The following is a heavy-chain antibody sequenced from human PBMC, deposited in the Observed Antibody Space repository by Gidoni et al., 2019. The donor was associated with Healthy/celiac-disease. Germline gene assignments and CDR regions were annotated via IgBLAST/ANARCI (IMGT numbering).Heavy chain of an antibody. J-gene: IGHJ4*02. CDR3: ARIDDYTNYRTFDY. Sequence: EVQLVESGGGRVKPGGSLRLTCAASGCTFSSYTMNWVRQAPGKGLEWVSAITGSTNYIYYADSVKGRFTISRDNAKNSLYLQMNSLRAEDTAVYYCARIDDYTNYRTFDYWGQGTLVTVSS. D-gene: IGHD4-4*01. CDR2: ITGSTNYI. V-gene: IGHV3-21*01. CDR1: GCTFSSYT.